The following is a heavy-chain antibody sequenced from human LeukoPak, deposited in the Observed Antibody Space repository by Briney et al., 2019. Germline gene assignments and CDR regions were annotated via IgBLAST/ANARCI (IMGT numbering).Heavy chain of an antibody. CDR3: ARHGLSIATPGRWFDP. D-gene: IGHD6-6*01. J-gene: IGHJ5*02. Sequence: GSLRLSCTTSGFTFADYGMSWFRQAPGKGLEWIGEINHSGSTNYNPSLKSRVTISVDTSKNQFSLKLSSVTAADTAVYYCARHGLSIATPGRWFDPWGQGTLVTVSS. CDR1: GFTFADYG. CDR2: INHSGST. V-gene: IGHV4-34*01.